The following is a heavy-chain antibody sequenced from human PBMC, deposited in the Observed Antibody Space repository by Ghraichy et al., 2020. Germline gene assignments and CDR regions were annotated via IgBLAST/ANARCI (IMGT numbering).Heavy chain of an antibody. J-gene: IGHJ6*02. CDR2: INQSGTT. D-gene: IGHD2-21*01. Sequence: SETLSLTCAVYGESFSQYFWSWIRQSPGKGLEWIGEINQSGTTNYNPSLKSRVTISVETSKSQFSLNLASLTAADTAVYYCARGRGVVVIPLRGYYYYYAMDVWGQGTTVTVSS. CDR1: GESFSQYF. V-gene: IGHV4-34*01. CDR3: ARGRGVVVIPLRGYYYYYAMDV.